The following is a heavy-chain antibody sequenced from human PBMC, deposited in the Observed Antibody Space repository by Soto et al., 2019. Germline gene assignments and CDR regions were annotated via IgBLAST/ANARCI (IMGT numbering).Heavy chain of an antibody. CDR3: ARCGPMVRGVIITFHYYLDV. J-gene: IGHJ6*03. D-gene: IGHD3-10*01. CDR1: GYTFTSYD. CDR2: MSPNSGNT. V-gene: IGHV1-8*01. Sequence: GASVEVSCKASGYTFTSYDINWVRQATGQGLEWMGWMSPNSGNTGYAQKFQGRVTMTRNTSISTAYMELSSLRSEDAAVYYCARCGPMVRGVIITFHYYLDVWGKGTTVTVSS.